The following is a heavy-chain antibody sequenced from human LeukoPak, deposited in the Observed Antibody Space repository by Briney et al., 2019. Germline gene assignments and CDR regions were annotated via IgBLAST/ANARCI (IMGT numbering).Heavy chain of an antibody. D-gene: IGHD3-3*01. CDR1: GYTFTSYD. J-gene: IGHJ4*02. V-gene: IGHV1-69*05. Sequence: GASVKVSCKASGYTFTSYDINWVRQAPGQGLEWMGGIIPIFGTANYAQKFQGRVTITTDESTSTAYMELSSLRSEDTAVYYCATDPTIFGVALDYCGQGTLVTVSS. CDR2: IIPIFGTA. CDR3: ATDPTIFGVALDY.